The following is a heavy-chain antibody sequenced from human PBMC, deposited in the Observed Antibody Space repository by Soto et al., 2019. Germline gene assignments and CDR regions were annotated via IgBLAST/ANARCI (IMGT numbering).Heavy chain of an antibody. CDR1: GFTFSSYA. CDR3: ATSRAAAGTPCDY. D-gene: IGHD6-13*01. Sequence: EVQLLESGGGLVQPGGSLRLSCAASGFTFSSYAMSWVRQAPGKGLEWVSAISVSGGSTYYADSVKGRFTISRDNSKNTLHLQMNSLRAEDTALHFCATSRAAAGTPCDYWGQGTLVTVSS. V-gene: IGHV3-23*01. J-gene: IGHJ4*02. CDR2: ISVSGGST.